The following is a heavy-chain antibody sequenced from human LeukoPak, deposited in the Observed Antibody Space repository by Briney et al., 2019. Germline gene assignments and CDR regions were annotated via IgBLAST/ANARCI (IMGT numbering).Heavy chain of an antibody. CDR3: AHTDSGAGYGYR. J-gene: IGHJ4*02. V-gene: IGHV2-5*01. CDR2: IYWNDDK. CDR1: GFSIRTSGVS. Sequence: SGPTLVKPTQTLTLTCTFSGFSIRTSGVSVGWIRQPPGKALEWLALIYWNDDKRYSPSLKSRLTLTKDISKNQVVLTMSNMDPVDTATYYCAHTDSGAGYGYRWGQGTLVTVSS. D-gene: IGHD5-18*01.